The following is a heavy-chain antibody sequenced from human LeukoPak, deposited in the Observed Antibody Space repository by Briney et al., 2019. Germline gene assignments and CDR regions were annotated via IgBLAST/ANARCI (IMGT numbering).Heavy chain of an antibody. CDR2: INPNTGGT. J-gene: IGHJ3*02. D-gene: IGHD5-18*01. V-gene: IGHV1-2*02. CDR3: ARLVDTAMVLSAFDI. Sequence: ASVKVSCKASGCTFTGYYMHWVRPAPGQGLEGMGWINPNTGGTNYAQKFQGRVTMTRDTSISTAYMELSRLRSDDTAVYYCARLVDTAMVLSAFDIWGQGTMVTVSS. CDR1: GCTFTGYY.